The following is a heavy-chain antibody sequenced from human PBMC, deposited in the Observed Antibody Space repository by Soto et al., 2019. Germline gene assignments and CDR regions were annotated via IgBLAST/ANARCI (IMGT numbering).Heavy chain of an antibody. J-gene: IGHJ6*02. CDR1: GGTFSSYA. CDR2: IIPIFGTA. Sequence: QVQLVQSGAEVKKPGSSVKVSCKASGGTFSSYAISWVRQAPGQGLEWMGGIIPIFGTADYAQKFPGRVTITADESTSTAYMELSSLRSEDTAVYYCASHSGSSPEGRYYYGMDVWGQGNTVTVSS. CDR3: ASHSGSSPEGRYYYGMDV. D-gene: IGHD1-26*01. V-gene: IGHV1-69*12.